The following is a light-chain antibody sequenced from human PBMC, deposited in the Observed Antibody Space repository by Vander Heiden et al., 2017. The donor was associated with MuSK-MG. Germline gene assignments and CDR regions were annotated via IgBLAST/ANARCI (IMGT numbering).Light chain of an antibody. CDR2: AAS. J-gene: IGKJ1*01. CDR3: QRTYSAPRT. V-gene: IGKV1-39*01. Sequence: DIQMTQSPSSLSASVGDRVTITCRASQSISNYLNWYQHKPGKAPKLLIYAASILQSGVPARFSGSGSGTDFALTISSLQPEDFATYYCQRTYSAPRTFGQWTKVEI. CDR1: QSISNY.